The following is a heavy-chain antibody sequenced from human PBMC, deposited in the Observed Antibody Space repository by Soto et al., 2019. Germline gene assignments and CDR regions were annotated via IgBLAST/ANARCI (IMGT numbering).Heavy chain of an antibody. Sequence: ITLKESGPTLVKPTQTLTLTCTFSGFSLNTGGVGVGWVRQPRGKAMEWLALIYWDDDERYRPSLRSRLNITKDTINNQVVLTMTNMDPGDTATYYCVRNWRYYGGDYYDGMDAWGQGTTVTVSS. D-gene: IGHD3-10*01. CDR1: GFSLNTGGVG. J-gene: IGHJ6*02. CDR3: VRNWRYYGGDYYDGMDA. V-gene: IGHV2-5*02. CDR2: IYWDDDE.